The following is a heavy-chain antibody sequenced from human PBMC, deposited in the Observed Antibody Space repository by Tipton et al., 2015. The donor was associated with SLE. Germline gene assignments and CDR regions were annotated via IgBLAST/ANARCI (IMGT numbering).Heavy chain of an antibody. Sequence: TLSLTCTVSGGSISSYYWSWIRQPPGKGLEWIGYIYYSGSTNYNPPLKSRVTISVDTSKNQFSPKLSSVTAADTAVYYCARSGTARIAGAGPAFDIWGQGTMVTVSS. D-gene: IGHD6-19*01. CDR3: ARSGTARIAGAGPAFDI. V-gene: IGHV4-59*01. J-gene: IGHJ3*02. CDR1: GGSISSYY. CDR2: IYYSGST.